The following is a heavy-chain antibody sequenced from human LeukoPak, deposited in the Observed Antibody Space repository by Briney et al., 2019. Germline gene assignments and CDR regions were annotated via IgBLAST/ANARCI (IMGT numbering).Heavy chain of an antibody. V-gene: IGHV1-2*02. J-gene: IGHJ4*02. Sequence: GASVKVSCKASGYTFTGYYMHWVRQAPGQGREWMGWMNTNSSGTNYAQKFQGRVTMTRDTSISTPYMELSGLRSDDTAVYYCARGWAYYYDSSGHYYFDYRGQGTLVTVSP. D-gene: IGHD3-22*01. CDR1: GYTFTGYY. CDR3: ARGWAYYYDSSGHYYFDY. CDR2: MNTNSSGT.